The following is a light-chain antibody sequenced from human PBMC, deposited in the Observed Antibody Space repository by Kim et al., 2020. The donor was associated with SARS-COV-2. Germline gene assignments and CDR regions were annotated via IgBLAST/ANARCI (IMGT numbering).Light chain of an antibody. Sequence: DIQMTQSPSSLSASVGDRVTITCQASQDISNYLNWYQQKPGKAPKVLMYDASNLETGVPSRFSGGGSGTDFTFTISSLQPEDIATYYCQQYGTLYTFGQGTKLEI. CDR2: DAS. CDR3: QQYGTLYT. J-gene: IGKJ2*01. V-gene: IGKV1-33*01. CDR1: QDISNY.